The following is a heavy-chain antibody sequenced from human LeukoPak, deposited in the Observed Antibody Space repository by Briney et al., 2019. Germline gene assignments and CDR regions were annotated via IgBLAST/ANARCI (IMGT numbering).Heavy chain of an antibody. CDR3: ARALWSGPVYYGMAV. J-gene: IGHJ6*02. Sequence: SMKGRFTISRDNAKNSLYLQMNSLRAEDTAVYYCARALWSGPVYYGMAVWGQGTTVTVSS. D-gene: IGHD3-10*01. V-gene: IGHV3-11*06.